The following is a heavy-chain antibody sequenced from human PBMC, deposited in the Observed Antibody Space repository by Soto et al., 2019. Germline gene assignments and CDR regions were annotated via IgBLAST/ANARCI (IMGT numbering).Heavy chain of an antibody. J-gene: IGHJ4*02. CDR2: INPNSGGT. CDR3: ARELDSSGYYLDY. D-gene: IGHD3-22*01. CDR1: GYTFTGYY. Sequence: ASVKVSCKASGYTFTGYYMHWVRQAPGQGLEWMGWINPNSGGTNYAQKFQGRVTMTRDTSISTAYMGLSRLRSDDTAVYYCARELDSSGYYLDYWGQGTLVTVSS. V-gene: IGHV1-2*02.